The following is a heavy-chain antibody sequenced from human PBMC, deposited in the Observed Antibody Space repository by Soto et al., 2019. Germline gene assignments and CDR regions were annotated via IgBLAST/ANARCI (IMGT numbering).Heavy chain of an antibody. J-gene: IGHJ4*02. CDR3: ARSIVGATLPIDY. Sequence: GGSLRLSCAASGFTFSGSSMHWVRQAPGKGLEWVSYISSSSSYTNYADSVKGRFTISRDNAKNSLYLQMNSLRAEDTAVYYCARSIVGATLPIDYWGQGTLVTVSS. CDR1: GFTFSGSS. V-gene: IGHV3-11*06. D-gene: IGHD1-26*01. CDR2: ISSSSSYT.